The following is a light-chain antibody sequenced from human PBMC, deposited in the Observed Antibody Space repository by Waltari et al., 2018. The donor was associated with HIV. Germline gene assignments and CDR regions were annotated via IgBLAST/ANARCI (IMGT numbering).Light chain of an antibody. Sequence: EMVGTQSPATVSVSLGERATLYCRASHSVGINLAWYQQKPGQAPRHLIYGASTRATDITGRFSGSASGTDLTLTMSSLQSEASGVDYCQQYSNRPPWMFGQGAKVEI. V-gene: IGKV3-15*01. CDR2: GAS. J-gene: IGKJ1*01. CDR3: QQYSNRPPWM. CDR1: HSVGIN.